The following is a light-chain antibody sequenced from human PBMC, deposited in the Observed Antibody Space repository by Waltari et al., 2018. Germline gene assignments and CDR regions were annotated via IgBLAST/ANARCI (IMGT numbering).Light chain of an antibody. CDR1: QTLLHSPNNKDY. CDR3: QQYFTTPVT. CDR2: CAS. J-gene: IGKJ4*01. Sequence: DIVMTQSPDPLAVSLGERATINCKSSQTLLHSPNNKDYVGWFQQKPGQPPKLLIACASTRESGVPDRFSGSGSGTDFTLTISSLQPGDVAVEYCQQYFTTPVTFGGGTKVEIK. V-gene: IGKV4-1*01.